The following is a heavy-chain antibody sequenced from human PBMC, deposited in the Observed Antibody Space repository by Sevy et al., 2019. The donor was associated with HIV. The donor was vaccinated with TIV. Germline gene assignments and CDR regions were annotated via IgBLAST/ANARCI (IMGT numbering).Heavy chain of an antibody. V-gene: IGHV3-48*02. CDR2: ISSSSSTI. Sequence: GGCLRLSCAASGFTFSSYSMNWVRQAPGKGLEWVSYISSSSSTIYYADSVKGRFTISRDNAKNLLYLQMNSLRDEDLDVYYCTRDKNVDTAMAYWGQGTLVTVSS. CDR1: GFTFSSYS. D-gene: IGHD5-18*01. J-gene: IGHJ4*02. CDR3: TRDKNVDTAMAY.